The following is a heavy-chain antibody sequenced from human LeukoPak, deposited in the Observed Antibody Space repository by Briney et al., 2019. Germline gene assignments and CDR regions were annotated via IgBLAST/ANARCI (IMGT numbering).Heavy chain of an antibody. Sequence: KASGTLSLTCAVSGGSISSSNWWSWVRQPLGKGLEWIGEIYHTGSSNYNPSLKSRVTMSVDKSKNQFSLKLSSVTAADTAMYYCASNPVVPAPTSWGQGTPVIVSS. V-gene: IGHV4-4*02. J-gene: IGHJ4*02. D-gene: IGHD2-2*01. CDR2: IYHTGSS. CDR3: ASNPVVPAPTS. CDR1: GGSISSSNW.